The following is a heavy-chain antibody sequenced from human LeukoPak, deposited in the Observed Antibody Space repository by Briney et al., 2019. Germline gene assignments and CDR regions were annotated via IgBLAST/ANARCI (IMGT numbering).Heavy chain of an antibody. CDR3: HSSSWPMGDY. D-gene: IGHD6-13*01. Sequence: GGSLRLSCAASGFTFSSYGMHWVRQAPGKGLEWVAVISYDGSNKYYADSVKGRFTISRDNSKNTLYLQMNSLRAEDTAVYYCHSSSWPMGDYWGQGTLVTVSS. CDR1: GFTFSSYG. CDR2: ISYDGSNK. V-gene: IGHV3-30*03. J-gene: IGHJ4*02.